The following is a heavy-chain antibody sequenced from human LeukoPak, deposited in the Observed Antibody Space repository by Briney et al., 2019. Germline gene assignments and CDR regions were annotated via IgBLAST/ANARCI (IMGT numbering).Heavy chain of an antibody. CDR2: INSDGSSR. V-gene: IGHV3-74*01. Sequence: PGGSLRLSCEASGFTFRNYWMHWVRQVPGEGLVWVSRINSDGSSRTYVDSVKGQFTISRDNAKNTLYLQMNSLRAEDTAVYYCVRGSSCTSTSCSLDSGWLDPWGQGTLVTVSS. CDR1: GFTFRNYW. D-gene: IGHD2-2*01. CDR3: VRGSSCTSTSCSLDSGWLDP. J-gene: IGHJ5*02.